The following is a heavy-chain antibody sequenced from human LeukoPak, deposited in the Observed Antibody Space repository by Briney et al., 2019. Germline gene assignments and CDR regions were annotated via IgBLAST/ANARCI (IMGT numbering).Heavy chain of an antibody. J-gene: IGHJ4*02. CDR2: ISAYNGNT. Sequence: ASVKDSCKASGYTFTSYGISWVRRAPGQGLEWMGWISAYNGNTNYAQKLQGRVTMTTDTSTSTAYMELRSLRSDDTAVYYCARVPRPGIAAAGSDYFDYWGQGTLVTVSS. CDR3: ARVPRPGIAAAGSDYFDY. V-gene: IGHV1-18*01. D-gene: IGHD6-13*01. CDR1: GYTFTSYG.